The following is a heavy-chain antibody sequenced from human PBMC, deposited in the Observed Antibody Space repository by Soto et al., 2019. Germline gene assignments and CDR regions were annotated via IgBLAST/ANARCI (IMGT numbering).Heavy chain of an antibody. Sequence: SETLSLTCTVSGGSVSSGSYYWSWIRQPPEKGLEWIGYIYYSGSTNYNPSLKSRVTISVDRSRNQFSLNLRSVTTADTALYYCARDTSYDFWSGYVGFDPWGQGTLVTVSS. D-gene: IGHD3-3*01. CDR1: GGSVSSGSYY. CDR3: ARDTSYDFWSGYVGFDP. J-gene: IGHJ5*02. V-gene: IGHV4-61*01. CDR2: IYYSGST.